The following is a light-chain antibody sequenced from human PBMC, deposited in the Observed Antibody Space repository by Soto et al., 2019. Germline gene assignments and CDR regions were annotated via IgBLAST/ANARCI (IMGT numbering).Light chain of an antibody. V-gene: IGLV2-14*01. J-gene: IGLJ2*01. Sequence: QSVLTQPASVSGSPGQSITISCTGTSSDVAGYNYVSWYQQHPGKAPKLMIYEVSNRPSGVSNRFSGSKSGNTASLTISGLQAEDEADYYCSSYTSSSTLAFGGGTKLTVL. CDR1: SSDVAGYNY. CDR3: SSYTSSSTLA. CDR2: EVS.